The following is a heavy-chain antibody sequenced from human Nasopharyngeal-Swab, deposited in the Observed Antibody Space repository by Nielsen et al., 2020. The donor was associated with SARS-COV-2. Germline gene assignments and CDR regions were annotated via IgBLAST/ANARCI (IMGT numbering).Heavy chain of an antibody. CDR3: ARDESGDYLGLPFDH. V-gene: IGHV4-39*07. CDR1: GASISNRNNY. J-gene: IGHJ4*02. CDR2: VFSSGST. D-gene: IGHD4-17*01. Sequence: SETLSLTCVVSGASISNRNNYWDWIRQSPGKGLEWIGTVFSSGSTYNPSLKSRVTMSVDTSKNQFSLKLTSVTAADTAVYYCARDESGDYLGLPFDHWGRGTLVTVSS.